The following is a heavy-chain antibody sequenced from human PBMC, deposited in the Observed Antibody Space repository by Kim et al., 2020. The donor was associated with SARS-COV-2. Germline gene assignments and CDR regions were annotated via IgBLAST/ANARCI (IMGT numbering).Heavy chain of an antibody. D-gene: IGHD3-3*01. Sequence: GGSLRLSCSASGFTFSSYAMHWVRQAPGKGLEYVSAISNDGGSTYYADSVKGRFTISRDNSKNTLYLQMSSLRAEDTAVYYCVAQKRLLEWLLAYWGQGTLLTVSS. CDR2: ISNDGGST. CDR3: VAQKRLLEWLLAY. V-gene: IGHV3-64D*06. J-gene: IGHJ4*02. CDR1: GFTFSSYA.